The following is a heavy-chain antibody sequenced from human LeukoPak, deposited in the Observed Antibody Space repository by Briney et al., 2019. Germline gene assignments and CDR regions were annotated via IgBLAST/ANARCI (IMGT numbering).Heavy chain of an antibody. CDR1: GGSISSGGYS. V-gene: IGHV4-30-2*01. CDR3: ARENPSGYYNRPIDY. J-gene: IGHJ4*02. Sequence: SQTLSLTCAVSGGSISSGGYSWSWIRQPPGKGLEWIGYIYHSGSTYYNPSLKSRVTMSVDTSKNQFSLKLSSVTAADTAIYYCARENPSGYYNRPIDYWGQGTLVTVSS. D-gene: IGHD3-22*01. CDR2: IYHSGST.